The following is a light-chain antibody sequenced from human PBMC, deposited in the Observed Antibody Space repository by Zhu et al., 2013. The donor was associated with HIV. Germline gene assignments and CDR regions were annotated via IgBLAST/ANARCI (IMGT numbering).Light chain of an antibody. J-gene: IGLJ2*01. CDR1: KLGDKY. Sequence: SYVLTQPPSMSVSPGQTASITCSGHKLGDKYVSWYQQKAGQSPLLVIYEDSKRPSGLPERFSGSNSGNTATLTISGAQAMDEADYYCQAWDSESVVFGGGTQLTVL. V-gene: IGLV3-1*01. CDR3: QAWDSESVV. CDR2: EDS.